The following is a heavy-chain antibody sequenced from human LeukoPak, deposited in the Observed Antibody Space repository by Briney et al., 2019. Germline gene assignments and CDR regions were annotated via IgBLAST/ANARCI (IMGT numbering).Heavy chain of an antibody. CDR3: ARGRRFHASGTYSSAAPDY. CDR2: VSYSGTS. CDR1: TASISPFF. D-gene: IGHD3-10*01. V-gene: IGHV4-59*01. J-gene: IGHJ4*02. Sequence: SETLSLTCTVSTASISPFFWNWIRQSPGKGFEWIGYVSYSGTSTYNPSLRSRVTISIDTSKNQFSLNLSSVTAADTALCYCARGRRFHASGTYSSAAPDYWGQGILVTVSS.